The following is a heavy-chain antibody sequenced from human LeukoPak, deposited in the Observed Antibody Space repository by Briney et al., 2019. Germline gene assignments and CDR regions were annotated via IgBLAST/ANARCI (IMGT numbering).Heavy chain of an antibody. D-gene: IGHD5-12*01. J-gene: IGHJ5*02. CDR1: GGSIGSYY. Sequence: WETLSLTCTVSGGSIGSYYWSWIRRPPGKGLEWIGHISYSGSTNYNPSLKSRVTISVDTSKNQFSLKLSSVTAADTAVYYCARGGSGYALNWFDPWGQGTLVTVSS. CDR2: ISYSGST. CDR3: ARGGSGYALNWFDP. V-gene: IGHV4-59*01.